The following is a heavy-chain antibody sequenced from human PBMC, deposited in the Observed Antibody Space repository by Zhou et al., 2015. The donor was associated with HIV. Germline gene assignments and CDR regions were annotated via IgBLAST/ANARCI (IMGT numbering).Heavy chain of an antibody. Sequence: EVQLVESGGGLVKPGGSLRLSCAASGFTFSTYSMNWVRQAPGKGLEWVSSISSSSSYIYYADSVKGRFTISRDSAKNSLYLQMNSLRAEDTAVYYCARDYYESSGYPQWYYGMDVWGQGP. CDR2: ISSSSSYI. V-gene: IGHV3-21*01. CDR3: ARDYYESSGYPQWYYGMDV. D-gene: IGHD3-22*01. J-gene: IGHJ6*02. CDR1: GFTFSTYS.